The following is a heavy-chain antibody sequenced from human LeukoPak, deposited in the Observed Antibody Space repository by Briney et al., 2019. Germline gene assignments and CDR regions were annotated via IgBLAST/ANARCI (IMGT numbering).Heavy chain of an antibody. V-gene: IGHV3-30*03. D-gene: IGHD6-13*01. J-gene: IGHJ4*02. CDR3: ARDRGISSSWYNFDY. CDR2: ISYDGSNK. Sequence: GGSLRLSCAATGFTFSSYGMHWVRQAPGKGLGWVAVISYDGSNKYYADSVKGRFTISRDNSKNTLYLQMNSLRSEDTAVYYCARDRGISSSWYNFDYWGQGTLVTVSS. CDR1: GFTFSSYG.